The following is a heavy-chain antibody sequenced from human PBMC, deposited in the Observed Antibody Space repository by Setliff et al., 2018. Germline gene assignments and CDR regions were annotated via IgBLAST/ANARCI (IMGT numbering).Heavy chain of an antibody. Sequence: GGSLRLSCAASGLAFNTYWMHWVRQVPGKGLVWVARINGDGSVANYADAVKGRFTISRDNAKNTLSLQMNTLKAEDTAVYYCARDGGEYWGQGTLVTVSS. V-gene: IGHV3-74*01. D-gene: IGHD3-16*01. CDR3: ARDGGEY. J-gene: IGHJ4*02. CDR1: GLAFNTYW. CDR2: INGDGSVA.